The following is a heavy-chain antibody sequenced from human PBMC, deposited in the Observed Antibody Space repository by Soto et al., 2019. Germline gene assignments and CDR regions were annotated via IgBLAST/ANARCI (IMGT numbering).Heavy chain of an antibody. J-gene: IGHJ5*02. Sequence: QVQLVQSGAEVKKPGASVKVSCKASGYTFTGYYMHWVRQAPGQGLEWMGWINPNSGGTNYAQTFQGWVTMTRDTSISTAYMELSRLRSDDTAVYYCARGSQWLVNWFDPWGQGTLVTVSS. CDR3: ARGSQWLVNWFDP. CDR1: GYTFTGYY. CDR2: INPNSGGT. V-gene: IGHV1-2*04. D-gene: IGHD5-12*01.